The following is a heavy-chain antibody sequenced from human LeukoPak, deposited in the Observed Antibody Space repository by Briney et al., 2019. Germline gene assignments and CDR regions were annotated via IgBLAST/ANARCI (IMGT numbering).Heavy chain of an antibody. CDR1: GGSISSSNYY. CDR2: IYYAGST. J-gene: IGHJ4*02. Sequence: SETLSLTCTVSGGSISSSNYYWGWIRQPPGKGLEWIGSIYYAGSTYYNPSLKSRVTISVDRSKNQFSLKLSSVTAADTAVYYCARCRFGTTGINFDYWGQGTLVTVSS. CDR3: ARCRFGTTGINFDY. V-gene: IGHV4-39*07. D-gene: IGHD1-1*01.